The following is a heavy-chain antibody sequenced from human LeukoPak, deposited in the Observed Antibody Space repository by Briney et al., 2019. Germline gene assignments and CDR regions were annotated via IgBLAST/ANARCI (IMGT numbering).Heavy chain of an antibody. Sequence: GGSLRLSCAASGFTFSSFGMHWVRQVPGKGLEWLAIIWYDGSNQHYGDSVKGRFTISRDNVNNTLHLHMTGLRAEDTAIYYCARDSPGVWGQGALVTVSS. J-gene: IGHJ4*02. D-gene: IGHD3-10*01. CDR2: IWYDGSNQ. V-gene: IGHV3-33*01. CDR1: GFTFSSFG. CDR3: ARDSPGV.